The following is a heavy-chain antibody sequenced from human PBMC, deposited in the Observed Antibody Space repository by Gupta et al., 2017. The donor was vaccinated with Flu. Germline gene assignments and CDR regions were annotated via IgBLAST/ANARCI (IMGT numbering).Heavy chain of an antibody. D-gene: IGHD5-12*01. CDR1: A. Sequence: AMHWVRQAPGKGLEWVAGMSLDGSNKYYADSVEGRFTISRDTSKNTLYLQMTSVLDEDTALYFCAKDPGGFGYHFDHWGQGTLVSVSS. V-gene: IGHV3-30*18. CDR3: AKDPGGFGYHFDH. CDR2: MSLDGSNK. J-gene: IGHJ4*02.